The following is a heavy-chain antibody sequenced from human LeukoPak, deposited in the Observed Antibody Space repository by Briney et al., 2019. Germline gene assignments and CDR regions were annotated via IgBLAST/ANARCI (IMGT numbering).Heavy chain of an antibody. D-gene: IGHD6-19*01. CDR2: ISSSSSTI. J-gene: IGHJ3*02. CDR1: GFTFSSYS. Sequence: GGSLRLSCAASGFTFSSYSMNWVRQAPGKGLEWVSYISSSSSTIYYADSVKGRFTISRDNAKNSLYLQMNSLRAEDTAVYYCAAAGYSSGWDDAFDIWGQGTMVTVSS. CDR3: AAAGYSSGWDDAFDI. V-gene: IGHV3-48*01.